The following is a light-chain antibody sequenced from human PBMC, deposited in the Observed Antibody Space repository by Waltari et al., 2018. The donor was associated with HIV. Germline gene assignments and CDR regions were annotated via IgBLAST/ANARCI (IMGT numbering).Light chain of an antibody. CDR3: ASWDSSLSVL. CDR1: ISNIGNNY. J-gene: IGLJ2*01. Sequence: QSVLTQPPSVSAAPGQKVTISCSGSISNIGNNYVSWYQHLPGPAPKRLSYWDDKRYPGIPDRISASRSGTSATLAITGLQTGDEADYYCASWDSSLSVLFGGGTKLAVL. V-gene: IGLV1-51*02. CDR2: WDD.